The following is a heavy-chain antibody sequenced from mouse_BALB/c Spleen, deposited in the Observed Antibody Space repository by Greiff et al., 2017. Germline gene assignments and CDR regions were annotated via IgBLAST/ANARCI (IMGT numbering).Heavy chain of an antibody. CDR2: INPSNGGT. CDR1: GYTFTSYY. Sequence: QVQLQQPGAELVKPGASVKLSCKASGYTFTSYYMYWVKQRPGRGLEWIGGINPSNGGTNFNEKFKSKATLTVDKSSSTAYMQLSSLTSEDSAVYYCTREDYYGSSYYYWGQGTTLTVSS. J-gene: IGHJ2*01. V-gene: IGHV1S81*02. CDR3: TREDYYGSSYYY. D-gene: IGHD1-1*01.